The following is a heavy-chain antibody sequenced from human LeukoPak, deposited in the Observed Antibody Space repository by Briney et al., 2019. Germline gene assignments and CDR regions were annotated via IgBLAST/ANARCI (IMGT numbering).Heavy chain of an antibody. CDR2: INPSGGST. J-gene: IGHJ6*03. Sequence: ASVKVSCKASGYTFTSYYMHWVRQAPGQGLEWMGIINPSGGSTSYAQKFQGRVTMTRDMSTSTVYMELSSLRSEDTAVYYCASFSSSWYGSEDYYYYMDVWGKGTTVTVSS. D-gene: IGHD6-13*01. CDR3: ASFSSSWYGSEDYYYYMDV. V-gene: IGHV1-46*01. CDR1: GYTFTSYY.